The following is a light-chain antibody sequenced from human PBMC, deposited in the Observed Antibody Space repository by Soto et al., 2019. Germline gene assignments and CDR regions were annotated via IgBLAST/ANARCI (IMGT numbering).Light chain of an antibody. CDR1: QGISSY. CDR3: QQYYSYPYT. J-gene: IGKJ2*01. Sequence: IQMTQSPSTLSGSVGDRVTITCRASQGISSYLAWYQQKPGKAPKLLIYAASTLQSGVPSRFSGSGSGTDFTLTISCLQSEDFATYYCQQYYSYPYTFGQGTKVDIK. V-gene: IGKV1-8*01. CDR2: AAS.